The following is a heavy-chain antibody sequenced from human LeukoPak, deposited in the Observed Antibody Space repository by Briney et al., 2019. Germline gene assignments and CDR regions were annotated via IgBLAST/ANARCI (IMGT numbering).Heavy chain of an antibody. J-gene: IGHJ4*02. D-gene: IGHD1-26*01. CDR2: ISGSGGTT. CDR1: GFTLSNYV. Sequence: GGSLRLSCAASGFTLSNYVLSWVRQAPGKGLEWVSAISGSGGTTYYAASVKGRFTISRDNAKNSLYLQMNSLRAEDTAVYYCAKGPLSYSGSYLTNLGGDYFDYWGQGTLVTVSS. CDR3: AKGPLSYSGSYLTNLGGDYFDY. V-gene: IGHV3-23*01.